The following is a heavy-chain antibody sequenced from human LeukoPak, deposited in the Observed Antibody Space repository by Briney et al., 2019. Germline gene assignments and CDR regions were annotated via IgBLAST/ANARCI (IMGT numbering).Heavy chain of an antibody. CDR2: IYSGGKT. Sequence: GGSLRLSCAASGFTVSGTYMSWVRQAPGKGLEWVSVIYSGGKTYCADSVKGRFTISRDNSKNTLYLQMNSLRAEDTAVYYCARAVSSGYDPFDYWGQGTLVTVSS. J-gene: IGHJ4*02. D-gene: IGHD3-22*01. CDR3: ARAVSSGYDPFDY. CDR1: GFTVSGTY. V-gene: IGHV3-53*01.